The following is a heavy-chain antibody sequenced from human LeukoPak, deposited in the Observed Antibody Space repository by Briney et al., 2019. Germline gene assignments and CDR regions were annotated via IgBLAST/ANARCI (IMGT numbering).Heavy chain of an antibody. D-gene: IGHD6-13*01. Sequence: GGSLRLSCAASGFTFSSYWMSWVRQAPGKGLEWVANIKQDGSEKYYVDSVKGRFTISRDNAKNSLYLQMNSLRAGDTAVYYCARPPGIAAAGTSWDYWGLRTLVTVSS. CDR3: ARPPGIAAAGTSWDY. J-gene: IGHJ4*02. V-gene: IGHV3-7*01. CDR2: IKQDGSEK. CDR1: GFTFSSYW.